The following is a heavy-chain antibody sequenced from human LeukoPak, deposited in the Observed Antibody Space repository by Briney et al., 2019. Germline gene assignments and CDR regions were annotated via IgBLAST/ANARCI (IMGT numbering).Heavy chain of an antibody. CDR1: GFTFRSNW. J-gene: IGHJ4*02. Sequence: GGSLRLSCAASGFTFRSNWMHWVRQVPGKGLVWVSRINTDGRSTGYAASVKGRFTISRDNAENTLYLQMNSLRAEDTAVYYCARGKGGSGYSIDYWGQGTLVTVSS. CDR3: ARGKGGSGYSIDY. V-gene: IGHV3-74*01. CDR2: INTDGRST. D-gene: IGHD3-3*01.